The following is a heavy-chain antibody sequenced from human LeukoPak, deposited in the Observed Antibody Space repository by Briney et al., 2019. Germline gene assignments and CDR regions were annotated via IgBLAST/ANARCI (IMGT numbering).Heavy chain of an antibody. J-gene: IGHJ3*02. CDR3: ARSGRMSTVTTGHDAFDI. Sequence: ASVKVSCKASGYTFTGYRIHWVRQAPGQGLEWMGWINPNSGGTSYAQKFQGWVTMTRDTSISTAYMELSRLRSDDTAVYYCARSGRMSTVTTGHDAFDIWGQGTMVTVSS. CDR2: INPNSGGT. CDR1: GYTFTGYR. V-gene: IGHV1-2*04. D-gene: IGHD4-17*01.